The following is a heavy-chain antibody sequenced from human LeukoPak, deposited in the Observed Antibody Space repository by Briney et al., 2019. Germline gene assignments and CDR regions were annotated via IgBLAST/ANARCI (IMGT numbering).Heavy chain of an antibody. CDR2: INHSGST. D-gene: IGHD2/OR15-2a*01. V-gene: IGHV4-34*01. J-gene: IGHJ5*02. CDR3: AREFYISWFDP. Sequence: PSETLSLTCAVYGGSFSGYYWSWIRQPPGKGLEWIGEINHSGSTNYNPSLKSRVTISVDTSKNQFSLKLSSVTAADTAVYYCAREFYISWFDPWGQGTLVTVSS. CDR1: GGSFSGYY.